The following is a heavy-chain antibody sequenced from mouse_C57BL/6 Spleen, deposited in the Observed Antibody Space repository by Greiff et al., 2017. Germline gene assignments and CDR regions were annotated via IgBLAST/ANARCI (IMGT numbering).Heavy chain of an antibody. Sequence: VQLQQSDAELVKPGASVKISCKVSGYTFTDHTIHWMKQRPEQGLEWIGYIYPRDGSTKYNEKFKGKATLTADKSSSTAFMQLNSLTSEDSAVYFCARDHFIYYYGSTPDYWGQGTTLTVSS. D-gene: IGHD1-1*01. V-gene: IGHV1-78*01. CDR1: GYTFTDHT. J-gene: IGHJ2*01. CDR2: IYPRDGST. CDR3: ARDHFIYYYGSTPDY.